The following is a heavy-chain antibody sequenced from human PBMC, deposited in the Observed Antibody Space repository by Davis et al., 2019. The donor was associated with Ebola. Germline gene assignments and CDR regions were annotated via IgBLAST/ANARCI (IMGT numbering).Heavy chain of an antibody. Sequence: GSLRLSCTVSGVSVSRPNYYWTWIRQSPGRGLEWIGYVYYTGHTNYNPSLKSRVTISADTSKNQFSLKLSSVTAADTAVYYCARVGLLWFGELLHPRYWYFDLWGRGTLVTVSS. V-gene: IGHV4-61*01. CDR3: ARVGLLWFGELLHPRYWYFDL. J-gene: IGHJ2*01. D-gene: IGHD3-10*01. CDR1: GVSVSRPNYY. CDR2: VYYTGHT.